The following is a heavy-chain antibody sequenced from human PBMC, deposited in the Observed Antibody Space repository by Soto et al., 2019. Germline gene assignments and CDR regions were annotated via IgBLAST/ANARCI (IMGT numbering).Heavy chain of an antibody. CDR1: GFTFSRYS. V-gene: IGHV3-21*01. Sequence: PVGSLRLSCVASGFTFSRYSMNWVRQAPGKGLEGVSSISTISNYIYYADSVKGRFTMSRDNAKYSLYLQMDSPRAEDTAVYYCGRVSGYGSGASLNRCLDLWGRGTLVTVSS. CDR2: ISTISNYI. D-gene: IGHD3-10*01. CDR3: GRVSGYGSGASLNRCLDL. J-gene: IGHJ2*01.